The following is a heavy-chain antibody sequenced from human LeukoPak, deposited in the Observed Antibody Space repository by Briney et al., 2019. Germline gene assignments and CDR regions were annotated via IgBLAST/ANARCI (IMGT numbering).Heavy chain of an antibody. D-gene: IGHD3-9*01. Sequence: KAGGSLRLSCAASGFTFSSYSMNWVRQAPGKGLEWVSSISSSSSYIYYADSVKGRFTISRDNAKNSLYLQMNSLRAEDTDVYYCARDSLTEGLRYFDWLFRAYYYYYMDVWGKGTTVTVSS. CDR1: GFTFSSYS. J-gene: IGHJ6*03. CDR2: ISSSSSYI. V-gene: IGHV3-21*01. CDR3: ARDSLTEGLRYFDWLFRAYYYYYMDV.